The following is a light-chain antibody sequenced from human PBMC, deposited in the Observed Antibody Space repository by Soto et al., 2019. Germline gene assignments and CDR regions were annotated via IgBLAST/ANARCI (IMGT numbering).Light chain of an antibody. Sequence: EIVLTQSPGTLSLSPGERATLSCRASQSVSSSYLAWYQQKPGQAPRLPIYGASSGATGIPDRFSGSGSGTDFTLTISRLEPEDFAVYYCQQYGSSPPVTFGQGTKVDIK. CDR2: GAS. CDR3: QQYGSSPPVT. CDR1: QSVSSSY. J-gene: IGKJ1*01. V-gene: IGKV3-20*01.